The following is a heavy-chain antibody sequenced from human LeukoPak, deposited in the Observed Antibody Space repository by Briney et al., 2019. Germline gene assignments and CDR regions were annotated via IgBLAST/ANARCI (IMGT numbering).Heavy chain of an antibody. CDR1: GYSFTNYW. CDR3: ARRGCSSTSCYTVDY. V-gene: IGHV5-51*01. Sequence: GESLKISCKGSGYSFTNYWVGWVRQMPGKGLEWMGIIYPGDSDTRYIPSFQGQVIISADKSISTAYLQWSSLKASDTAMYYCARRGCSSTSCYTVDYWGQGTQVTVSS. CDR2: IYPGDSDT. D-gene: IGHD2-2*01. J-gene: IGHJ4*02.